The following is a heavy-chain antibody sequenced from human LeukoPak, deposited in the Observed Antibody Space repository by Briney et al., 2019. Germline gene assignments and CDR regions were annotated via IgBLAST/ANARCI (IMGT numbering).Heavy chain of an antibody. CDR1: GYTFTGYY. J-gene: IGHJ3*02. CDR2: INPNSGGT. D-gene: IGHD2-15*01. V-gene: IGHV1-2*06. CDR3: AREHCSGGSCYSLAFDI. Sequence: ASVKVSCKASGYTFTGYYMHWVRQAPGQGLEWMGRINPNSGGTNYAQKFQGRVTMTRDTSISTAYMELSRLRSDGTAVYYCAREHCSGGSCYSLAFDIWGQGTMVTVSS.